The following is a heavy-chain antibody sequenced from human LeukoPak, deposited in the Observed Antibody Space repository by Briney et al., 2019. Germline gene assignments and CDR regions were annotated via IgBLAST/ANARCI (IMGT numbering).Heavy chain of an antibody. J-gene: IGHJ4*02. V-gene: IGHV3-74*01. CDR1: GFTFSSYW. Sequence: GGSLRLSCAASGFTFSSYWRRGVRQAPGKGLVWVSRINSDGSSTSYADSVKGRFTISRDNAKNTLYLQMNSLRAEDTAVYYCARDPLPYSSGYLDYWGQGTLVTVSS. D-gene: IGHD6-19*01. CDR3: ARDPLPYSSGYLDY. CDR2: INSDGSST.